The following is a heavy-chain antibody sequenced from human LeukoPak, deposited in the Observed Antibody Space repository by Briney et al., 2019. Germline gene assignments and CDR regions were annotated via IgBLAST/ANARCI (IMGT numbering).Heavy chain of an antibody. J-gene: IGHJ4*02. V-gene: IGHV3-7*01. CDR1: GFTFTNYW. Sequence: PGGSLRLSCEVSGFTFTNYWMTWVRQAPGKGLEWVANINHDGSEKYYVDSVKGRFTVSRDNAKNSLSLQMSSLRAEDTAIYYCTRGVPTGIDYFDYWGLGTLVTVSS. D-gene: IGHD1-1*01. CDR2: INHDGSEK. CDR3: TRGVPTGIDYFDY.